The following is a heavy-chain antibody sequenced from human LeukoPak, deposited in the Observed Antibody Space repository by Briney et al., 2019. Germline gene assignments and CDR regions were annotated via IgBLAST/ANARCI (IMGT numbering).Heavy chain of an antibody. V-gene: IGHV1-8*03. CDR3: ATGEYSSSS. CDR2: MNPNSGNT. D-gene: IGHD6-6*01. Sequence: SSVKVSCKASGYTFTSYDINWVRQATGQGLEWMGWMNPNSGNTGYAQKFQGRVTITRNTSTSTAYMELSSLRSEDTAVYHGATGEYSSSSWGQGTLVTVSS. J-gene: IGHJ4*02. CDR1: GYTFTSYD.